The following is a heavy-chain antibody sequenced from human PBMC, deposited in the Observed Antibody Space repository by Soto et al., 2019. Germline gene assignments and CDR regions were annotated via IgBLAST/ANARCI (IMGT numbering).Heavy chain of an antibody. Sequence: GASVKVSCKASGYTFTSYAMHWVRQAPGQRLEWMGWINAGNGNTKYSQKFQGRVTITRDTSASTAYMELSSLRSEDTAVYYCGHDSSAYSYYFDYWGQGTLVTVSS. D-gene: IGHD3-22*01. CDR1: GYTFTSYA. J-gene: IGHJ4*02. CDR2: INAGNGNT. V-gene: IGHV1-3*01. CDR3: GHDSSAYSYYFDY.